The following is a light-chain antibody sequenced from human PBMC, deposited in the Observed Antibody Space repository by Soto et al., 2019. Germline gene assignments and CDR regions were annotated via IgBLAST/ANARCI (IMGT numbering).Light chain of an antibody. CDR3: QQYNNWPLT. Sequence: EIVMTQSPATLSLSPVERATLSCSASQSVSTNLAWYQQIPGQAPRLLISGASTRATGIPARFGGSGSGTEFTLTISSLQSEDFAVCHCQQYNNWPLTFGGGTKVDIK. CDR2: GAS. J-gene: IGKJ4*01. CDR1: QSVSTN. V-gene: IGKV3-15*01.